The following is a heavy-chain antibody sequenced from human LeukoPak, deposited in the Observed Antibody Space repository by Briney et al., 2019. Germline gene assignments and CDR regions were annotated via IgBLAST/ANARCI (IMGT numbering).Heavy chain of an antibody. Sequence: GGSLRLSCAASGFTFSSYAMSWVRQAPGKGLEWVSAISGSGGSTYYADSVKGRFTISRDNSKNTLYLQMNSLRAEDTAVYYCAKDLDPLGYCSSTSCDYYFDYWGQGTLVTVSS. CDR2: ISGSGGST. V-gene: IGHV3-23*01. CDR1: GFTFSSYA. CDR3: AKDLDPLGYCSSTSCDYYFDY. J-gene: IGHJ4*02. D-gene: IGHD2-2*01.